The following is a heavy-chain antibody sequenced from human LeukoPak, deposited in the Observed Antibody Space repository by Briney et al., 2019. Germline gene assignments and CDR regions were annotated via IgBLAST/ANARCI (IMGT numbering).Heavy chain of an antibody. CDR2: ISGSGGSST. CDR3: ALKGGHYYHFDA. J-gene: IGHJ4*02. Sequence: PGGSLRLSSAASGFTFSSSAMSWVRQAPGKGLEWVSGISGSGGSSTYYADSVRGRFTVSRDNSKNTLYLQMNSPRAEDTATYYCALKGGHYYHFDAWGQGTLVTVSS. V-gene: IGHV3-23*01. D-gene: IGHD3-22*01. CDR1: GFTFSSSA.